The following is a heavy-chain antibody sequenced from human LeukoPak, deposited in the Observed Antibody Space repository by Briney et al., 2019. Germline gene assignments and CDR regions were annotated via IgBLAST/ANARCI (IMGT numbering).Heavy chain of an antibody. Sequence: GASVKVSCKASGYTFTSYYMHWVRQAPGQGLEWMGRINPNSGGTNYAQKFQGRVTMTRDTSISTAYMELSRLRSDDTAVYYCAAYIVVVERFDPWGQGTLVTVSS. CDR3: AAYIVVVERFDP. D-gene: IGHD2-2*01. CDR2: INPNSGGT. J-gene: IGHJ5*02. CDR1: GYTFTSYY. V-gene: IGHV1-2*06.